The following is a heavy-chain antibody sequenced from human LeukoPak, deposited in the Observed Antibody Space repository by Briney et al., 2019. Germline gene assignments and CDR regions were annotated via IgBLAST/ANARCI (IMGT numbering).Heavy chain of an antibody. V-gene: IGHV4-4*02. CDR1: GGSISSSNW. D-gene: IGHD3-3*01. J-gene: IGHJ6*04. CDR2: IYHSGST. Sequence: KASGTLSLTCAVSGGSISSSNWWSWVRQPPGKGLEWIGEIYHSGSTNYNPSLKSRVTISVDTSKNQFSLKLSSVTAADTAVYYCARGAYDFWSGPVDVWGKGTTVTVSS. CDR3: ARGAYDFWSGPVDV.